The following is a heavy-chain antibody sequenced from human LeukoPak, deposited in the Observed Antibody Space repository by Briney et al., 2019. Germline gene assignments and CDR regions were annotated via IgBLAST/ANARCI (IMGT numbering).Heavy chain of an antibody. CDR2: ISSSSSYI. J-gene: IGHJ4*02. D-gene: IGHD5-24*01. Sequence: GGSLRLSCAASGFTFSSYSMNWVRQAPGKGLERVSSISSSSSYIYYADSVKGRFTISIDNAKNSLYLQMNSLRAEDTAVYYCARARDGYGGNFDYWGQGTLVTVSS. CDR1: GFTFSSYS. V-gene: IGHV3-21*01. CDR3: ARARDGYGGNFDY.